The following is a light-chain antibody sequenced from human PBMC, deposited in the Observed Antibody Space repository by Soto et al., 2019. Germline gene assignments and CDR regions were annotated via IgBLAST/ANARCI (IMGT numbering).Light chain of an antibody. CDR3: LQARRTPWT. J-gene: IGKJ1*01. Sequence: DIVMTQSPLSLPVTPGEPASISCRSSQSLLHSNGYNYLDWYLQKPGQSPQLLIYLGSNRASGVPDRFSGSGSGTDFTLKISRGEAEDVGVYYCLQARRTPWTFGQGTKVEIK. CDR1: QSLLHSNGYNY. CDR2: LGS. V-gene: IGKV2-28*01.